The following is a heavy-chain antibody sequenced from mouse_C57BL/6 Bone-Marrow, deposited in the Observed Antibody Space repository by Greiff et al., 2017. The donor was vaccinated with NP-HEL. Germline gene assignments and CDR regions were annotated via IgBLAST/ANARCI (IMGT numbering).Heavy chain of an antibody. V-gene: IGHV1-55*01. Sequence: QVHVKQPGAELVKPGASVKMSCKASGYTFTSYWITWVKQRPGQGLEWIGDIYPGSGSTNYNEKFKSKATLTVDTSSSTAHMQLSSLTSEDSAVYYCALWYYYAMDYWGQGTSVTVSS. CDR2: IYPGSGST. D-gene: IGHD1-1*02. CDR3: ALWYYYAMDY. CDR1: GYTFTSYW. J-gene: IGHJ4*01.